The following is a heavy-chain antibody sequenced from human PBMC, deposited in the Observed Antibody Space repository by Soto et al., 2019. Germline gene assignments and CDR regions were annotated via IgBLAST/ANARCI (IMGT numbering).Heavy chain of an antibody. CDR3: ARVRDGSSGYYRLGPFDY. CDR2: INPNSGGT. D-gene: IGHD3-22*01. V-gene: IGHV1-2*02. Sequence: GASVKVSCKASGYTFTGYYMHWVRQAPGQGLEWMGWINPNSGGTNYAQKFQGRVTMTRDTSISTAYMELSRLRSDDTAVYYCARVRDGSSGYYRLGPFDYWGQGTLVTVSS. CDR1: GYTFTGYY. J-gene: IGHJ4*02.